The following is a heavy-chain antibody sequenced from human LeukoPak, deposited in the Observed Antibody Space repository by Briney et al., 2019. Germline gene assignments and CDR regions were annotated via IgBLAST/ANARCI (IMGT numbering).Heavy chain of an antibody. J-gene: IGHJ4*02. D-gene: IGHD1-1*01. Sequence: ASVKVSCKASGGTFSSYAISWVRQAPGQGLEWMGGIIPIFGTANYAQKFQGRVTITADESTSTAYMELSSLRSEDTAVYYCSAPSTTGTTGDFDYWGQGTLVTVSS. V-gene: IGHV1-69*13. CDR1: GGTFSSYA. CDR2: IIPIFGTA. CDR3: SAPSTTGTTGDFDY.